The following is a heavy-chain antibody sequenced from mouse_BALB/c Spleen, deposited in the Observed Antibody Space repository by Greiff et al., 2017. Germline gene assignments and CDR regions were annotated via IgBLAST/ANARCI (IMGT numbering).Heavy chain of an antibody. CDR1: GFTFSSYA. D-gene: IGHD2-4*01. Sequence: EVHLVESGGGLVKPGGSLKLSCAASGFTFSSYAMSWVRQTPEKRLEWVATISSGGSYTYYPDSVKGRFTISRDNAKNTLYLQMSSLRSEDTAMYYCARHYDYDNWFAYWGQGTLVTVSA. CDR2: ISSGGSYT. V-gene: IGHV5-9-3*01. CDR3: ARHYDYDNWFAY. J-gene: IGHJ3*01.